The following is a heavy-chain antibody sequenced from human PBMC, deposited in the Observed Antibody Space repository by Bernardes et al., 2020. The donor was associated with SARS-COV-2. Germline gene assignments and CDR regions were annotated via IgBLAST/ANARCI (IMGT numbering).Heavy chain of an antibody. J-gene: IGHJ3*02. V-gene: IGHV4-61*02. CDR1: GGSISSGSYY. CDR2: IYTSGST. Sequence: SETLSLTCTVSGGSISSGSYYWSWIRQPAGKGLEWIGRIYTSGSTNYNPSLKSRVTISVDTSKNQFSLKLSSVTAADTAVYYCARVAAVKGYCSSTSCYSAFDIWGQGTMVTVSS. D-gene: IGHD2-2*02. CDR3: ARVAAVKGYCSSTSCYSAFDI.